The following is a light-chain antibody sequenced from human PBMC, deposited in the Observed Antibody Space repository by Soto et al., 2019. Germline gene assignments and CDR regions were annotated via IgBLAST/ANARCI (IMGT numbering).Light chain of an antibody. V-gene: IGLV2-14*01. CDR3: SSYTSSSTLE. Sequence: QSAPTQPASVSGFPGTLITIPCPGTRSAVGGYNDFSWYQQHPGKAPKLMIYDVSNRPSVVSNRFSGSKSGNTASLTISGLQAEDEAGNYCSSYTSSSTLEFGGGTKVTV. CDR2: DVS. J-gene: IGLJ2*01. CDR1: RSAVGGYND.